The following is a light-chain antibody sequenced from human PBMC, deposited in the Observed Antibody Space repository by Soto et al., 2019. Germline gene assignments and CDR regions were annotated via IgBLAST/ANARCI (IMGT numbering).Light chain of an antibody. J-gene: IGLJ1*01. Sequence: QSVLTQPPSVSAAPGQKVTISCSGSSSNIGNNYVSWYQQLPGTAPKLLIYENNKRPSGIPDRFSGSKSGTSATLGITGLQAGDEADYYCGTWDGSLSAEVFGTGTKLTVL. CDR1: SSNIGNNY. V-gene: IGLV1-51*02. CDR2: ENN. CDR3: GTWDGSLSAEV.